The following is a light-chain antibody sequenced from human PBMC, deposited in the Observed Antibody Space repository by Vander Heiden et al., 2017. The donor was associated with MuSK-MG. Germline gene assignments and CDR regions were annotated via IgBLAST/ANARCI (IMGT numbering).Light chain of an antibody. J-gene: IGKJ1*01. CDR1: QSITSD. V-gene: IGKV1-39*01. CDR2: GTS. CDR3: QQSYSTPKT. Sequence: DIQMTQSPSSLSASVGDRLTITCRASQSITSDLNWYQQKPGKAPKLLIYGTSSLQSGVPSRFSGSGSGTDFTLTISSLQLEDFATYYCQQSYSTPKTFGQGTKVEIK.